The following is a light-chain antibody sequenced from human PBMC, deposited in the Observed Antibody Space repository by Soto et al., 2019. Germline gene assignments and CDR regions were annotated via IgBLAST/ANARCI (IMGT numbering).Light chain of an antibody. CDR3: LIAYSGVVV. Sequence: QAVVTQEPSLTVSPGGTVTLTCGSSTGAVTSGHYPFWFQQKPGQAPRTLIYDTSNKRSWTPARFSGSLLGGKAALTLSGAQPEDEADYYCLIAYSGVVVFGGGTKLTVL. CDR1: TGAVTSGHY. V-gene: IGLV7-46*01. J-gene: IGLJ2*01. CDR2: DTS.